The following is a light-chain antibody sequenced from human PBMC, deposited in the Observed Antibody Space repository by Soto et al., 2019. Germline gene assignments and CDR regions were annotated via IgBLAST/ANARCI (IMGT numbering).Light chain of an antibody. CDR1: QSIINNY. CDR2: GSS. Sequence: EVVLTQSPGTLSLSPGERATLSCRASQSIINNYLAWYQQRTGQAPRLLIYGSSDMSTGIPGRFSGSGSGTDFTLTISRLQPEDFAMYYCHQYGSTPPYTFGQGTKVEI. CDR3: HQYGSTPPYT. J-gene: IGKJ2*01. V-gene: IGKV3-20*01.